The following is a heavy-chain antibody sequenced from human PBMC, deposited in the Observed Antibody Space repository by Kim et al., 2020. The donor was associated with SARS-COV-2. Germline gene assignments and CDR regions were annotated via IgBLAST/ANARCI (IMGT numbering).Heavy chain of an antibody. V-gene: IGHV3-48*02. CDR3: ARHADYSSGWYWGYYYYDGMDV. D-gene: IGHD6-19*01. Sequence: GGSLRLSCAASGFTFSSYSMNWVRQAPGKGLEWVSYISSSSSTIYYADSVKGRFTISRDNAKNSLYLQMNSLRDEDTAVYYCARHADYSSGWYWGYYYYDGMDVWGQGTTVTVSS. CDR2: ISSSSSTI. CDR1: GFTFSSYS. J-gene: IGHJ6*02.